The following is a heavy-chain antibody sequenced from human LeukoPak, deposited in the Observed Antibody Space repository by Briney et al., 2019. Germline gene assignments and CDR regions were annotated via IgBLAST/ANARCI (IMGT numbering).Heavy chain of an antibody. CDR1: GGSISSSSYY. J-gene: IGHJ5*02. Sequence: SETLSLTCTVSGGSISSSSYYWGWIRQPPGKGLEWIGSIYYSGSTYYNPSLKSRVTISVDTSKNQFSLKLSSVTATDTAVYYCARQTSGYSNSWPPDWFDPWGQGTLVTVSS. V-gene: IGHV4-39*01. CDR3: ARQTSGYSNSWPPDWFDP. CDR2: IYYSGST. D-gene: IGHD6-13*01.